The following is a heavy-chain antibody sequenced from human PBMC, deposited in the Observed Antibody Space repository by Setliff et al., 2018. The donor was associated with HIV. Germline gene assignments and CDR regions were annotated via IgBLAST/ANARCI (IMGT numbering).Heavy chain of an antibody. V-gene: IGHV4-61*02. D-gene: IGHD3-22*01. CDR3: ARQDQYDDSGYYVGFYGMDV. Sequence: SETLSLTCTVSGGSISSSSYYLTWIRQPAGKGLEWIGRIYTTGSTNYNPSLKSRVTISVDTSKNQFSLKLSSVTAADTAVYYCARQDQYDDSGYYVGFYGMDVWGQGTTVTVSS. CDR2: IYTTGST. J-gene: IGHJ6*02. CDR1: GGSISSSSYY.